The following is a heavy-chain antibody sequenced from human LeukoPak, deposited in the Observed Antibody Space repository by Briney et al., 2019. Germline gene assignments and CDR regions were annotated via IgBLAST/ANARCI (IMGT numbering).Heavy chain of an antibody. V-gene: IGHV1-69*13. Sequence: SVKVSCKASGGTFSSYAISWVRQAPGQGFEWMGGIIPIFGTANYAQKFQGRVTITADESTSTAYMELSSLRSEDTAVYYCARTPYDSSGYYYYRWFDPWGQGTLVTVSS. CDR1: GGTFSSYA. CDR3: ARTPYDSSGYYYYRWFDP. J-gene: IGHJ5*02. D-gene: IGHD3-22*01. CDR2: IIPIFGTA.